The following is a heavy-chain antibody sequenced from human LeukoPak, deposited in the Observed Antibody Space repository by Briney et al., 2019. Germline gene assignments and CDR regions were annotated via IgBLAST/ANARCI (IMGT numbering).Heavy chain of an antibody. CDR3: ARETYSSSWYWADD. Sequence: SETLSLTCTVSGGSISSYYWSWIRPPAGKGLEWIGRIYTSGSTNYNPSLNSRITMSVDTYKNQFSLKLSSVTAADTAVYYCARETYSSSWYWADDWGQGTLVTVSS. D-gene: IGHD6-13*01. J-gene: IGHJ4*02. CDR1: GGSISSYY. CDR2: IYTSGST. V-gene: IGHV4-4*07.